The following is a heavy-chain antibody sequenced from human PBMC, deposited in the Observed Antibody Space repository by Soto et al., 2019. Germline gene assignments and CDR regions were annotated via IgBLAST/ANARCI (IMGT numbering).Heavy chain of an antibody. CDR3: ARAYSSGPRPFDI. J-gene: IGHJ3*02. Sequence: EASVKVSCKASGGTFSSYAISWVRQAPGQGLEWMGGIIAIIGTANYSQKFQGRVTITTDTSASTAYMELSSLRSEDTAVYYCARAYSSGPRPFDIWGQGTMVTVSS. CDR2: IIAIIGTA. CDR1: GGTFSSYA. D-gene: IGHD6-19*01. V-gene: IGHV1-69*05.